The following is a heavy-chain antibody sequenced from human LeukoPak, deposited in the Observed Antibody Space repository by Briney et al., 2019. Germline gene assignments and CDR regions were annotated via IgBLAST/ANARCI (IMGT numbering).Heavy chain of an antibody. CDR1: GYTFTSYA. J-gene: IGHJ4*02. CDR2: INAGNGNT. D-gene: IGHD2-21*02. V-gene: IGHV1-3*01. Sequence: ASVKVSCKASGYTFTSYAMHWVRQAPGQRLEWMGWINAGNGNTKYSQKFQGRVTITRDTSASTAYMELSSLRSEDTAVYYCARMVVRDYCSGDCYPRSFDYWGQGTLVTVSS. CDR3: ARMVVRDYCSGDCYPRSFDY.